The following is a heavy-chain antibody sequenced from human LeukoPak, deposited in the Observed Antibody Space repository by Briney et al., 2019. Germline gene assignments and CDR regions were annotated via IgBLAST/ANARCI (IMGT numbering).Heavy chain of an antibody. V-gene: IGHV3-30-3*01. D-gene: IGHD3-22*01. CDR1: GFTFSSYA. J-gene: IGHJ5*02. CDR3: AKGDYYHTPFDP. CDR2: ISYDGSNK. Sequence: GGSLRLSCAASGFTFSSYAMHWVRQAPGKGLEWVAVISYDGSNKYYADSVKGRFTISRDNSKNTLYLQMNTLRAEDTAVYFCAKGDYYHTPFDPWGQGTLVTVSS.